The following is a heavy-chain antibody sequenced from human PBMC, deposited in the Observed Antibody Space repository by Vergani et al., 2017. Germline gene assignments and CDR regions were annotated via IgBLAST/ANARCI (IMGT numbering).Heavy chain of an antibody. V-gene: IGHV4-30-4*08. CDR2: IYYSGST. Sequence: QVHLLESGPGLVKPSQTLSLTCTVSGASVSSDDYYWSWIRQPPGKGLEWIGYIYYSGSTYYNPSLKSRVTISVDTSKNQFSLKLSSVTAADTAVYYCARVSTGITHYWGQGTLVTVSS. D-gene: IGHD3-16*01. J-gene: IGHJ4*02. CDR1: GASVSSDDYY. CDR3: ARVSTGITHY.